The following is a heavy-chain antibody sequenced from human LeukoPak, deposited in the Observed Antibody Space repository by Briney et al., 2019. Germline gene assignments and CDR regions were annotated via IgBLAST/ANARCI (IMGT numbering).Heavy chain of an antibody. Sequence: GGSLRLSCAASGFTFSSYWMSWVRQAPGKGLEWVANIKQDGSEKYYVDSVKGRFTISRDNAKTSLYLQMNSLRVEDTAVYYCARTSEGYCRSTRCWAYYYYMDVWGKGTTVTISS. CDR1: GFTFSSYW. CDR2: IKQDGSEK. J-gene: IGHJ6*03. CDR3: ARTSEGYCRSTRCWAYYYYMDV. V-gene: IGHV3-7*01. D-gene: IGHD2-2*01.